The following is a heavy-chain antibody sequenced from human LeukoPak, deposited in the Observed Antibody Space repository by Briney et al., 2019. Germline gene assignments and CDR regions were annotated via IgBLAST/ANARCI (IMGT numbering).Heavy chain of an antibody. CDR1: GDSISSSGYD. D-gene: IGHD2-2*01. Sequence: SETLSLTCTVSGDSISSSGYDWGWIRQPPGKGLEWIGTIHYSGSTYYNPSLKSRVTISVDTSKNQFSLNLSSVTAADTAVYYCYICSSTSCYRYWGQGTLVTVSS. V-gene: IGHV4-39*01. J-gene: IGHJ4*02. CDR2: IHYSGST. CDR3: YICSSTSCYRY.